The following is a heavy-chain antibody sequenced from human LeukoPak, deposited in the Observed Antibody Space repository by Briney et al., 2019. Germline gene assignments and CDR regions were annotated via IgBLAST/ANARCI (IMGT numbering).Heavy chain of an antibody. V-gene: IGHV3-53*01. CDR2: IYSGGST. D-gene: IGHD3-10*01. Sequence: GGSLRLSCAASGFTVSSNYMSWVRQAPGKGLEWVSVIYSGGSTYYADSVKGRFTISRDNSKNTLYLQMNSLRAEDTAVYCCACPHPRSGYYFDYWGQGTLVTVSS. J-gene: IGHJ4*02. CDR3: ACPHPRSGYYFDY. CDR1: GFTVSSNY.